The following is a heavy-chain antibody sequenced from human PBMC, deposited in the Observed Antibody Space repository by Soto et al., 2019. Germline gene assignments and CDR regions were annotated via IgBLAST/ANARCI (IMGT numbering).Heavy chain of an antibody. J-gene: IGHJ6*02. Sequence: ASVKVSCKASGYTFAGYYMHWVRQAPGQGLEWMGWINPNSGGTNYAQKFQGWVTMTRDTSISTAYMELSRLRSDDTAVYYCARDAGAPLYYYYYYGMDVWGQGTTVT. V-gene: IGHV1-2*04. CDR2: INPNSGGT. CDR3: ARDAGAPLYYYYYYGMDV. CDR1: GYTFAGYY. D-gene: IGHD1-26*01.